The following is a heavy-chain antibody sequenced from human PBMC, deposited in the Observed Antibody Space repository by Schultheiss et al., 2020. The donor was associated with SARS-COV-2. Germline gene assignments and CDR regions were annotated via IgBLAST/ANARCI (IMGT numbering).Heavy chain of an antibody. D-gene: IGHD3-10*01. J-gene: IGHJ4*02. V-gene: IGHV4-61*02. Sequence: SETLSLTCTVSGGSISSGSYYWSWIRQPAGKGLEWIGRIYTSGSTNYNPSLKSRVTISVDTSKNQFSLKLSSVTAADTAVYYCARDDPGGSGSYFDYWGQGTLVTVSS. CDR2: IYTSGST. CDR3: ARDDPGGSGSYFDY. CDR1: GGSISSGSYY.